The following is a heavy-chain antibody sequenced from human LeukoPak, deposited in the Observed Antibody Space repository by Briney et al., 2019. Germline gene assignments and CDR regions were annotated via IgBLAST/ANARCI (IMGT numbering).Heavy chain of an antibody. D-gene: IGHD1-26*01. V-gene: IGHV4-30-2*01. CDR1: GGSISSGGYS. J-gene: IGHJ6*02. CDR3: AGYSGSYSYYGMDV. Sequence: PSETLSLTCAVSGGSISSGGYSWSWIRQPPGKGLEWIGYIYHSGSTYYNPSLKSRVTISVDTSKNQFSLKLSSVTAADTAVYYCAGYSGSYSYYGMDVWGQGTTVTVSS. CDR2: IYHSGST.